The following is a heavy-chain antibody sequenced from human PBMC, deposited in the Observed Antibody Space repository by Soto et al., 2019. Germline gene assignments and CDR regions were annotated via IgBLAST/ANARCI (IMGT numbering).Heavy chain of an antibody. Sequence: QVQLVQSGAEVKEPGASVKVSCRASGYSFTDHYMHWVRQAPGQGLEWMGWINPSSGGTKSAQHFEGRVTMTRDMYISTSYMELNRLRFDDTAVYYCARGKEISDYWNFDLWGRGTLVTVSS. J-gene: IGHJ2*01. CDR2: INPSSGGT. CDR1: GYSFTDHY. V-gene: IGHV1-2*02. CDR3: ARGKEISDYWNFDL.